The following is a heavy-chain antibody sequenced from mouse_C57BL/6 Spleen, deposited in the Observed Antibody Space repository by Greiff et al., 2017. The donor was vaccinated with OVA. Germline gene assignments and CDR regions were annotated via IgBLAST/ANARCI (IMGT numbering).Heavy chain of an antibody. CDR2: ISSGSSTI. Sequence: EVKLMESGGGLVKPGGSLKLSCAASGFTFSDYGMHWVRQAPEKGLEWVAYISSGSSTIYYADTVKGRFTISRDNAKNTLFLQMTSLRSEDTAMYYCARDYYDGSSYIAYWGQGTLVTVSA. CDR3: ARDYYDGSSYIAY. J-gene: IGHJ3*01. V-gene: IGHV5-17*01. D-gene: IGHD1-1*01. CDR1: GFTFSDYG.